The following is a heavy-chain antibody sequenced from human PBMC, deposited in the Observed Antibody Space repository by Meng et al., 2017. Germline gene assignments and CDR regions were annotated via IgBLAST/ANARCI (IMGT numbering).Heavy chain of an antibody. D-gene: IGHD3-16*01. CDR1: GDSVTVGSHY. CDR3: ARTRGDYYFDY. CDR2: IDYGGST. V-gene: IGHV4-61*01. J-gene: IGHJ4*02. Sequence: QVQLQESGPGLVRPSETLSLTCTVSGDSVTVGSHYWSWIRQPPGKGLEWIGYIDYGGSTSYNPSLRSRVTISVDTSNNQFSLKLSSVTAADTAVFYCARTRGDYYFDYWGQGTLVTVS.